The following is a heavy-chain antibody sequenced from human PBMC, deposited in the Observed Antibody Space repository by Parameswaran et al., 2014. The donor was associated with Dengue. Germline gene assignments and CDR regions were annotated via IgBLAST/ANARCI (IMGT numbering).Heavy chain of an antibody. CDR2: IRSKANSYAT. Sequence: VRQMPGKGLEWVGRIRSKANSYATAYAASVKGRFTISRDDSKNTAYLQMNSLKTEDTAVYYCTTGPLRYYFDYWGQGTLVTVSS. V-gene: IGHV3-73*01. J-gene: IGHJ4*02. CDR3: TTGPLRYYFDY.